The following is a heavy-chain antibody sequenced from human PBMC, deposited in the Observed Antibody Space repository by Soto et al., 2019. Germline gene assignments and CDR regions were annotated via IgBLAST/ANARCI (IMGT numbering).Heavy chain of an antibody. V-gene: IGHV4-59*06. Sequence: ASETLSLTCTVSGGSISSYYLSWIRQHPGKGLEWIGYIYYSGSTYYNPSLKSRVTMAVDPSKSQFSLRLTSVNAADTVVYYCARDRVTTQAFDYWGPGTLVTVSS. CDR2: IYYSGST. J-gene: IGHJ4*02. CDR1: GGSISSYY. D-gene: IGHD4-17*01. CDR3: ARDRVTTQAFDY.